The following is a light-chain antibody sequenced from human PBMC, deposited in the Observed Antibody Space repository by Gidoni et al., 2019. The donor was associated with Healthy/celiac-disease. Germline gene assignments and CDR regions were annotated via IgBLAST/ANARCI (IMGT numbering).Light chain of an antibody. Sequence: DIQMTQSPSSLSASVGDRVTITCRASRSISNYLNWYQQKPGKAPKLLIYAASRLQSGVPSRFSGSGSGTDFSLTISSLQPEDCATYYCQQSYSTPFTFXPXTKVDIK. J-gene: IGKJ3*01. CDR3: QQSYSTPFT. V-gene: IGKV1-39*01. CDR1: RSISNY. CDR2: AAS.